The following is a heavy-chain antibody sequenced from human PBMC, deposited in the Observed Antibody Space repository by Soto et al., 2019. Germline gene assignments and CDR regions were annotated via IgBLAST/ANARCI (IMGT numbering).Heavy chain of an antibody. CDR3: ARNVRYYIDY. Sequence: SETLSLTCAVSGGSISSGNWWSWVRQSPGKELEWIGEIYHSGITNYNPSLKSRVTISVDNSENQLSLSLNSVTAADTAVYYCARNVRYYIDYWGQRTPVTVSS. V-gene: IGHV4-4*02. CDR2: IYHSGIT. CDR1: GGSISSGNW. J-gene: IGHJ4*02.